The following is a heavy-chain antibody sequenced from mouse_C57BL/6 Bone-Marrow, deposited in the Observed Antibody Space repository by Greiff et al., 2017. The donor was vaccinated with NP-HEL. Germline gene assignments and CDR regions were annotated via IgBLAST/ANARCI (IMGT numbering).Heavy chain of an antibody. V-gene: IGHV14-4*01. CDR1: GFNIKDDY. CDR2: IDPENGDT. D-gene: IGHD2-13*01. Sequence: VQLQQSGAELVRPGASVKLSCTASGFNIKDDYMHWVKQRPEQGLEWIGWIDPENGDTEYASKFQDKATITADTSSNTIYLQLSSLTSKDTAVYYCTAGGDPAWFAYWGQGNLVTVSA. CDR3: TAGGDPAWFAY. J-gene: IGHJ3*01.